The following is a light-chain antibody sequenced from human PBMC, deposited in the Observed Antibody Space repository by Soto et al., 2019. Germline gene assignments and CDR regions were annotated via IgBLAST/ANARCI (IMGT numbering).Light chain of an antibody. CDR3: QQYNNWPQT. CDR1: QSVSSD. CDR2: GAS. Sequence: EKVMTQSPATLSVPPGERATLSCRASQSVSSDLAWYHQKPRQAPRLLIYGASTRATGIPARFSGSGSGTEFTLTISSLQSEDFAEYHCQQYNNWPQTFGQGTKVDIK. J-gene: IGKJ1*01. V-gene: IGKV3-15*01.